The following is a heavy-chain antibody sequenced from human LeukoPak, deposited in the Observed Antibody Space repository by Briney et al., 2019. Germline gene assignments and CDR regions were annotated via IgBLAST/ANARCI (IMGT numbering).Heavy chain of an antibody. CDR3: ARVNYYDSSGAYYYMDV. CDR2: MCYTGST. J-gene: IGHJ6*03. Sequence: SETLSLTCTVSGGSIYSCRYYWGWIRQPPGKGLEWIGSMCYTGSTYYNPSLKSRVTISIDTSKSQFSLKLSSVTAADTAVYYCARVNYYDSSGAYYYMDVWGRGTTVTVSS. D-gene: IGHD3-22*01. CDR1: GGSIYSCRYY. V-gene: IGHV4-39*07.